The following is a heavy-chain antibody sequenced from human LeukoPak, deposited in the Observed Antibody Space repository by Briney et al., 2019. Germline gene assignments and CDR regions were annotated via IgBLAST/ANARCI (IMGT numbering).Heavy chain of an antibody. Sequence: ASVKVSCKASGYTFTRYYMHWVRQAPGQGREWMGWINPNRGGTNYAQKFQGRVTITRDTSISTAYMELRRARLADTAVDFCASTTVTTGRTYYCYGMDVWGQGTTVTVSS. D-gene: IGHD4-17*01. J-gene: IGHJ6*02. CDR2: INPNRGGT. CDR1: GYTFTRYY. CDR3: ASTTVTTGRTYYCYGMDV. V-gene: IGHV1-2*02.